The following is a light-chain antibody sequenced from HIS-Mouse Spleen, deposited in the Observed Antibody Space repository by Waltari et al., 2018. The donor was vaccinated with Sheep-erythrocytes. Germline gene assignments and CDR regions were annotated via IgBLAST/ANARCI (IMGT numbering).Light chain of an antibody. J-gene: IGKJ3*01. CDR2: AAS. V-gene: IGKV1-39*01. CDR1: QSISSY. CDR3: QQSYSTPQFT. Sequence: DIQMTQSQSSLSASVGDRVTITCRASQSISSYLNWYQQKPGKAPKLLIYAASSLQSGVPLRFSGSGSGTDFTLTISSLQPEDFATYYCQQSYSTPQFTFGPGTKVDIK.